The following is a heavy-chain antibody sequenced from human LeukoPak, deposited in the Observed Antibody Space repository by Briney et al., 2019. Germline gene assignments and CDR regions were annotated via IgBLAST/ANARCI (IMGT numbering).Heavy chain of an antibody. CDR3: TRGNYYDSSGYSRWFDP. CDR2: IRSKAYGGTT. CDR1: GFTFGDYA. V-gene: IGHV3-49*04. Sequence: PGRSLRLSCTASGFTFGDYAMSWVRQAPGKGLDWVGFIRSKAYGGTTEYAASVKGRFTISRDDSKSIAYLQMNSLKTEDTAVYYCTRGNYYDSSGYSRWFDPWGQGTLVTVSS. D-gene: IGHD3-22*01. J-gene: IGHJ5*02.